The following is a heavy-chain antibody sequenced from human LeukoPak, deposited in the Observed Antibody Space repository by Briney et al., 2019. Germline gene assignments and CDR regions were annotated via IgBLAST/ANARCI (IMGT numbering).Heavy chain of an antibody. CDR2: ISGYNGNT. V-gene: IGHV1-18*01. Sequence: ASVKVSCKASGCTFTTSGISWVRQAPGQGLEWMGWISGYNGNTKYAQRFQGRVTMTTDTSTSTVYMDLRSLRSDDTAMYFCARDRVQIVGASSVYFQYWGQGTLVTVSS. D-gene: IGHD1-26*01. CDR3: ARDRVQIVGASSVYFQY. CDR1: GCTFTTSG. J-gene: IGHJ1*01.